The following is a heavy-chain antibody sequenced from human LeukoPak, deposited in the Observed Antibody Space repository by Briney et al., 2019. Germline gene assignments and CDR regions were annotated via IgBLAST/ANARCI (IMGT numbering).Heavy chain of an antibody. D-gene: IGHD3-16*02. Sequence: GGSLRLSCAASGFTVSSNYMSWVRQAPGKGLEWVSAISGSGGSTYYADSVKGRFTISRDNSKNTLYLQMNSLRAEDTAVYYCANRGVIHYWGQGTLVIVSS. CDR2: ISGSGGST. J-gene: IGHJ4*02. CDR1: GFTVSSNY. CDR3: ANRGVIHY. V-gene: IGHV3-23*01.